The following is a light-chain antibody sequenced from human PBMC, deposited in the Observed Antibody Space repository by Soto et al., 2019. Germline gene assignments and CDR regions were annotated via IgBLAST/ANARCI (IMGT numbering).Light chain of an antibody. CDR1: QSLLHTNGYNY. Sequence: DLVMTQSPLSLPVTPGEPASISCRSSQSLLHTNGYNYLDWYLQKPGQSPQLLIYLGFNRASGVPDRFSGSGSGTDFTLKISRVEAEDVGVYYCMQALQTPLTFGGGTKVEIK. CDR3: MQALQTPLT. J-gene: IGKJ4*01. V-gene: IGKV2-28*01. CDR2: LGF.